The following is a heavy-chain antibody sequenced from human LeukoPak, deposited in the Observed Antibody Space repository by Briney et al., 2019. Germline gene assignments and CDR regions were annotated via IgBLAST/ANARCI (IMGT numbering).Heavy chain of an antibody. D-gene: IGHD6-19*01. J-gene: IGHJ4*02. Sequence: PGGSLRLSCAASGFTYSNYAMNWVRQAPGKGLERVSGISSGGGTTYYADSVKGRFIISRDNSKNTLYLQMDSLRAEDTAVYYCTKAGIAVPATPDYWGQGTLVTVSS. V-gene: IGHV3-23*01. CDR1: GFTYSNYA. CDR3: TKAGIAVPATPDY. CDR2: ISSGGGTT.